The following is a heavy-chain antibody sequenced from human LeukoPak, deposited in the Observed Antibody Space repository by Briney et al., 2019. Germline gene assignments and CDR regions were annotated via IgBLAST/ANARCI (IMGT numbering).Heavy chain of an antibody. CDR2: IYYSGST. CDR3: ASLAGIAVAGIDY. CDR1: GGSISSYY. Sequence: SETLSLTCIVSGGSISSYYWSWIRQPPGKGLEWIGYIYYSGSTNYNPSLKSRVTISVATSKNQFSVKLSSVTAADTAVYYCASLAGIAVAGIDYWGQGTLVTVSS. V-gene: IGHV4-59*08. D-gene: IGHD6-19*01. J-gene: IGHJ4*02.